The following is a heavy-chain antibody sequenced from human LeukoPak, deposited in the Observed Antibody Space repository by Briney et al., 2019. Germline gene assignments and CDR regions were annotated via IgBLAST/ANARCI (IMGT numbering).Heavy chain of an antibody. CDR3: ARGLQLAGWFDP. J-gene: IGHJ5*02. CDR1: GGSISSSSYY. V-gene: IGHV4-39*01. Sequence: SETLSLTCTVSGGSISSSSYYWGWIRQPPGKGLEWIGAIYYSGSTYYNPSLKSRVTISVATSKNQFSLKLSSVTAADTAVYYCARGLQLAGWFDPWGQGTPVTVSS. CDR2: IYYSGST. D-gene: IGHD5-18*01.